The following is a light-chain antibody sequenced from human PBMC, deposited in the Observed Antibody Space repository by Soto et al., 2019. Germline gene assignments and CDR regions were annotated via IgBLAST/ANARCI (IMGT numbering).Light chain of an antibody. CDR1: QAISIY. Sequence: DIQMTQSPSSLSTSVGDRVTITCRASQAISIYLAWYQQKPGKVPKLLIYAASTLQSGVPSRFSGSGSGTHFTLTISSLQPADVATYYCQKYNSAPPTFGQGTKVEIK. CDR2: AAS. J-gene: IGKJ1*01. V-gene: IGKV1-27*01. CDR3: QKYNSAPPT.